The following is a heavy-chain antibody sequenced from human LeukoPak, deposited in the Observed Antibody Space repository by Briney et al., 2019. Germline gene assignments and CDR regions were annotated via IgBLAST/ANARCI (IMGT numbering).Heavy chain of an antibody. J-gene: IGHJ4*02. CDR2: IYYSGST. CDR1: GASISSSY. V-gene: IGHV4-59*01. D-gene: IGHD3-22*01. CDR3: AYRPPGHYYDSSAHPNY. Sequence: PSETLSLTCIVSGASISSSYWSWIRQPPGKGLEWIGEIYYSGSTNYNPSLKSRVTISVDPSKNQLSLRLTSVTAADTAVYYCAYRPPGHYYDSSAHPNYWGQGTLVTVSS.